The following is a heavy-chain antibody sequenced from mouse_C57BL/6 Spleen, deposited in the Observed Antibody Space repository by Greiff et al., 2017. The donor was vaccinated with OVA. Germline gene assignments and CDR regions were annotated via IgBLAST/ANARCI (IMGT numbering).Heavy chain of an antibody. CDR3: ARKKGFYDYDGDWYFDV. CDR1: GYTFTNYW. J-gene: IGHJ1*03. CDR2: IYPGGGYT. Sequence: VQLQQSGAELVRPGTSVKMSCKASGYTFTNYWIGWAKQRPGHGLEWIGDIYPGGGYTNYNEKFKGKATLTADKSSSTAYMQFSSLTSEDSAIYYCARKKGFYDYDGDWYFDVWGTGTTVTVSS. D-gene: IGHD2-4*01. V-gene: IGHV1-63*01.